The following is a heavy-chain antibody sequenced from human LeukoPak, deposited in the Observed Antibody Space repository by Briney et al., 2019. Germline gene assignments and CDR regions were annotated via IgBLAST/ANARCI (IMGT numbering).Heavy chain of an antibody. CDR3: AREGIMAVAGTFDR. Sequence: EGSLRLSCVASGFTFSSYEMNWVRQAPGKGLEWVSYISSSGSTIYYADSVKGRFTISRDNAKNSLYLRVSSLRAEDTAVYYCAREGIMAVAGTFDRWGQGPLVTVSS. D-gene: IGHD6-19*01. J-gene: IGHJ4*02. CDR1: GFTFSSYE. CDR2: ISSSGSTI. V-gene: IGHV3-48*03.